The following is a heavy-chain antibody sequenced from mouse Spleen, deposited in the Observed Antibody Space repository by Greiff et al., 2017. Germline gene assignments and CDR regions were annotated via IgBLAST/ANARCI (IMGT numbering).Heavy chain of an antibody. V-gene: IGHV5-17*02. CDR3: ARSRWDQGYFDY. Sequence: EVMLVESGGGLVQPGGSRKLSCAASGFTFSSFGMHWVRQAPEKGLERVAYISSGSSTIYYADTVKGRFTISRDNPKNTLFLQMTSLRSEDTAMYYCARSRWDQGYFDYWGQGTTLTVSS. CDR1: GFTFSSFG. CDR2: ISSGSSTI. D-gene: IGHD4-1*01. J-gene: IGHJ2*01.